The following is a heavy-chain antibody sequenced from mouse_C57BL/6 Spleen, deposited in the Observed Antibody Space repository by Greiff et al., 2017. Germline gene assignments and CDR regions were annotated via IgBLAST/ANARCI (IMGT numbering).Heavy chain of an antibody. Sequence: VQLVESGPELVKPGASVKISCKASGYAFSSSWMNWVKQRPGKGLEWIGRIYPGDGDTNYNGKFKGKATLTADKSSSTSYMQLSSLTSEDSAVYFCASSRGTPDYWGQGTTLTVSS. D-gene: IGHD3-3*01. J-gene: IGHJ2*01. V-gene: IGHV1-82*01. CDR3: ASSRGTPDY. CDR1: GYAFSSSW. CDR2: IYPGDGDT.